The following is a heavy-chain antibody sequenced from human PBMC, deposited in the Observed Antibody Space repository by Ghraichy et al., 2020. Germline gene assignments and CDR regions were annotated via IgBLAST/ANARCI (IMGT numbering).Heavy chain of an antibody. V-gene: IGHV3-74*03. CDR1: GFTFSSYW. CDR3: ATIGLGYCSGGYCYSGPFDI. D-gene: IGHD2-15*01. CDR2: IDTDGSTT. J-gene: IGHJ3*02. Sequence: GGSLRLSCAASGFTFSSYWMHWVRQAPGKGLVWVSDIDTDGSTTQYADSVKGRFTISRDNAKNTLYLQMNSLRAEDTAVYYCATIGLGYCSGGYCYSGPFDIWGQGTMVTVSS.